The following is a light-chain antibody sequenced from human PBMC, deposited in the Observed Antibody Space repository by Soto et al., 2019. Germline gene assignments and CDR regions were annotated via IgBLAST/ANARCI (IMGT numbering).Light chain of an antibody. CDR3: QHYNSHGT. CDR2: DAS. CDR1: HYISMW. V-gene: IGKV1-5*01. Sequence: IQMNQSPSTVSASDGDRVSFTCRASHYISMWLAWYQQRPGKAPSLLITDASKLESGVPSRVSGSGSGTEFTLISSLLPPDDSASYYRQHYNSHGTFGQGTKVDIK. J-gene: IGKJ1*01.